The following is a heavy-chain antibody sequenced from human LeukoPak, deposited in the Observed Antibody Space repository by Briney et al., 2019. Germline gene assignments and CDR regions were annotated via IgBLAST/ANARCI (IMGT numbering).Heavy chain of an antibody. CDR3: ARDSRGYPY. Sequence: GGSLRLSCAASGFTFRDSAMDWVRQAPGKGLEWVANINQDGSEKNYVDSVKGRFTISRDNAKNSLYLEMNSLRAEDMGVYYCARDSRGYPYWGQGTLVTVSS. J-gene: IGHJ4*02. D-gene: IGHD3-22*01. CDR1: GFTFRDSA. CDR2: INQDGSEK. V-gene: IGHV3-7*05.